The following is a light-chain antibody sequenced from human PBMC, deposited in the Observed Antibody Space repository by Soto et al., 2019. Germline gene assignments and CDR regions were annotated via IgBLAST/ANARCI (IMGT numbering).Light chain of an antibody. J-gene: IGKJ5*01. V-gene: IGKV3-15*01. CDR1: QSVSSN. CDR2: GAS. CDR3: QQYYNWIFLLS. Sequence: EIVMTQSPATLSVSPGERATLSCRASQSVSSNLAWSQQKPGQAPRLLIYGASTRATGIPARFSGRGSGTEFTLTISSLQSEDFAVYFCQQYYNWIFLLSFGQGTRLEIK.